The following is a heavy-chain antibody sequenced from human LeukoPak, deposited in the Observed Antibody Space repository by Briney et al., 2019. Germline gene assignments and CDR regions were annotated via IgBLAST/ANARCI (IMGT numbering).Heavy chain of an antibody. D-gene: IGHD3-10*01. CDR1: GYTLTELS. V-gene: IGHV1-24*01. J-gene: IGHJ5*02. CDR3: ATSRWSGRVWFGELGDNWFDP. Sequence: EASVKVSCKVSGYTLTELSMHWVRQAPGKGLEWMGGFDPEDGETIYAQKFQGRVTMTEDTSTDTGYMELSSLRSEDTAVYYCATSRWSGRVWFGELGDNWFDPWGQGTLVTVSS. CDR2: FDPEDGET.